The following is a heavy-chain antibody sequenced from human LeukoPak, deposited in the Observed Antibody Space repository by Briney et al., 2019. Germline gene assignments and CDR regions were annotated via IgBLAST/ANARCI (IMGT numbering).Heavy chain of an antibody. V-gene: IGHV4-34*01. CDR1: GGSFSGYY. CDR2: INHSGST. Sequence: SETLSLTCAVYGGSFSGYYWSWIRQPPGKGLEWIGEINHSGSTNYNPSLKSRVTISVDTSKNQFSLKLSSVTAADTAVYYCAGSVGISTGYYLFDYWGQGTLVTVSS. J-gene: IGHJ4*02. D-gene: IGHD3-9*01. CDR3: AGSVGISTGYYLFDY.